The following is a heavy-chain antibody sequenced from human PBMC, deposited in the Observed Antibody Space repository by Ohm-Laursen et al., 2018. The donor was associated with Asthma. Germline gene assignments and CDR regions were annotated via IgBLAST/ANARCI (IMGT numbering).Heavy chain of an antibody. Sequence: SLRLSCAASGFTFSSYSMNWVRQAPGKGLEWVSYITSYSSTTYYADSVKGRFTISRDNSKNTLYLQMNSLRAEDTAVYYCAKLSGDWLPNYWGQGTLVTVSS. CDR3: AKLSGDWLPNY. CDR1: GFTFSSYS. V-gene: IGHV3-48*01. D-gene: IGHD3-9*01. J-gene: IGHJ4*02. CDR2: ITSYSSTT.